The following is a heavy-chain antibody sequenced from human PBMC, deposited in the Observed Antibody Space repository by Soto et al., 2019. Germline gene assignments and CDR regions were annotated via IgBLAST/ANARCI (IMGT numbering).Heavy chain of an antibody. D-gene: IGHD2-15*01. V-gene: IGHV3-7*01. Sequence: GGSLRLSCAASGFMFSSYKMSWVRQAPGKGLEWVANIRQDGAERSYVDSVKGRFTISRDNAKSTLFLQMNSLRDEDTAVYYCAREFCSGGNCYTYYFDPWGQGIPVTVSS. CDR1: GFMFSSYK. J-gene: IGHJ5*02. CDR2: IRQDGAER. CDR3: AREFCSGGNCYTYYFDP.